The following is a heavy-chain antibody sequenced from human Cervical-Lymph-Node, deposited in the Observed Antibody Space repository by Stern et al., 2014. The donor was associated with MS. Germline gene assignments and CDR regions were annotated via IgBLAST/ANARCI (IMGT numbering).Heavy chain of an antibody. CDR2: LNGGNGYT. D-gene: IGHD1-26*01. CDR1: GYTFTTYA. CDR3: ARDGGGGESSTRGYYYYGMDV. Sequence: VQLVESGAEVKKPGASVKVSCEASGYTFTTYAIHWVRQAPGQRLEWMGWLNGGNGYTKYSQKFQGRVTITRGTSASTAYMELSSLRSEDTATYYCARDGGGGESSTRGYYYYGMDVWGQGTTVTVSS. V-gene: IGHV1-3*01. J-gene: IGHJ6*02.